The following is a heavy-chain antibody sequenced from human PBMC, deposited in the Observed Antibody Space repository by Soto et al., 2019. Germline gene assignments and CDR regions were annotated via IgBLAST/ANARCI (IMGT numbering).Heavy chain of an antibody. CDR2: INPSGGST. D-gene: IGHD1-20*01. Sequence: QVQLVQSGAEVKKPGASVKVSCKASGYTFTSYYMHWVRQAPGQGLEWMGIINPSGGSTSYAQKFQGRVTMTRDTSTSTVYMELSSLRSEDTAVYYCARGYRGDNWNDGSFDIWGQGTMVTVSS. CDR3: ARGYRGDNWNDGSFDI. J-gene: IGHJ3*02. CDR1: GYTFTSYY. V-gene: IGHV1-46*03.